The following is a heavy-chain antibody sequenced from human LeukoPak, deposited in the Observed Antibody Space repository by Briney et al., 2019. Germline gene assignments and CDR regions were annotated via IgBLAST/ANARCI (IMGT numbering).Heavy chain of an antibody. CDR3: ARGSDRVAVAGLNWFDP. CDR2: IKTDGSST. V-gene: IGHV3-74*01. CDR1: GFTLRHHW. J-gene: IGHJ5*02. Sequence: GGSLRLSFAHPGFTLRHHWVHRGRQAPGKGLVLVSRIKTDGSSTRYADSVKGRFTISRDNAKNTLYLQMNSLRAEDTAVYYCARGSDRVAVAGLNWFDPWGQGTLVTVSS. D-gene: IGHD6-19*01.